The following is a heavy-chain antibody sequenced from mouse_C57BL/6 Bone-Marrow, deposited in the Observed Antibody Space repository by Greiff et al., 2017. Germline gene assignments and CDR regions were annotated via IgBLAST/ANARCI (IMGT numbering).Heavy chain of an antibody. CDR1: GSAFSRSW. D-gene: IGHD1-1*01. J-gene: IGHJ2*01. V-gene: IGHV1-82*01. CDR2: LYPGDGDT. CDR3: ASQHYDGSSGDY. Sequence: VQLQQSGPELVQPGASVKISCKASGSAFSRSWMNWVKQRPGKGLEWIGRLYPGDGDTNYNGKCKGKATLTADKSSSTAYMQLSSLTSEDSAVYFCASQHYDGSSGDYGGQGTTLTVAS.